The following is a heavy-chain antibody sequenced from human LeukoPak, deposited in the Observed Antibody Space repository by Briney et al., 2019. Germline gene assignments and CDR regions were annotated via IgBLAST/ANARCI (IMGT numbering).Heavy chain of an antibody. CDR3: AQWRKYYFDY. CDR1: GFSLSTSGVG. Sequence: SGPTLVNPTQTLTLPCTFSGFSLSTSGVGVGWIRQPPGKALEWLAPIYWDDDKRYSPSLKSRLTITKDTSKSQVVLTMTNMDPVDTATYYCAQWRKYYFDYWGQGTLVTVSS. D-gene: IGHD1-14*01. J-gene: IGHJ4*02. V-gene: IGHV2-5*02. CDR2: IYWDDDK.